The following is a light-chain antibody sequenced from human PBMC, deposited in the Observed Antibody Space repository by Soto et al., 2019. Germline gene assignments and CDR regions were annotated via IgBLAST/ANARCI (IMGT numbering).Light chain of an antibody. J-gene: IGLJ2*01. CDR2: EIS. CDR3: SSYAGSNNFVV. Sequence: QSALTQPPSASGSPGQSVTISCTGTSSDVGGYNYVSWYQQQSGKAPNLMIYEISKRPSGVPDRFSGSKSGNTASLTVSGRQAEDEADYYCSSYAGSNNFVVFGGGTQLTVL. CDR1: SSDVGGYNY. V-gene: IGLV2-8*01.